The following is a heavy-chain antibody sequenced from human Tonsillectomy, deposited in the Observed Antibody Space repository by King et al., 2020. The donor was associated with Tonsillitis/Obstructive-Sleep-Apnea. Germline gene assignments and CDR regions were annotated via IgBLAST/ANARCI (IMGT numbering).Heavy chain of an antibody. CDR1: GRSFSGYY. Sequence: VQLQQWGAGLLKPSETLSLTCAVYGRSFSGYYWSWIRQPPGKGLEWIGEINHSGSTNYNPSLKSRVTISVDTSKNQFSLKLSSVTAADTAVYFCARRFDYWGQGTLVTVSS. J-gene: IGHJ4*02. V-gene: IGHV4-34*01. CDR3: ARRFDY. CDR2: INHSGST.